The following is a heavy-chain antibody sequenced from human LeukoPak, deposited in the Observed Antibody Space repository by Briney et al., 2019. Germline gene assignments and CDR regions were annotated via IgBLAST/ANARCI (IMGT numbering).Heavy chain of an antibody. D-gene: IGHD6-13*01. V-gene: IGHV3-33*06. CDR2: IWNDGSNK. CDR3: AKAAHSSSWYYFDY. CDR1: GFIFSSYG. J-gene: IGHJ4*02. Sequence: GRSVRLSCAASGFIFSSYGMHWVRQAPGKGLEWVAVIWNDGSNKYYADSVKGRFTISRDNSKNTLYLQMNSLRAEDTAVYYCAKAAHSSSWYYFDYWGQGTLVAVSS.